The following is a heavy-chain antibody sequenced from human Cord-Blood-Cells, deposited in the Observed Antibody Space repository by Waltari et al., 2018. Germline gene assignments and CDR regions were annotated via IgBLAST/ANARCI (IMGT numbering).Heavy chain of an antibody. V-gene: IGHV2-5*02. J-gene: IGHJ3*02. CDR3: VHICRDRAARPGNAFDI. Sequence: QITLKESGPTLVKPTQTLTLTCTFSGFSLSPRGVGVGWIRQPPGKALEWLAIIYWDDDKRYSPSLKSRPTITKDTSKNPEVLTMTNMDPVDTATYYCVHICRDRAARPGNAFDIWGQGTMVTVSS. D-gene: IGHD6-6*01. CDR2: IYWDDDK. CDR1: GFSLSPRGVG.